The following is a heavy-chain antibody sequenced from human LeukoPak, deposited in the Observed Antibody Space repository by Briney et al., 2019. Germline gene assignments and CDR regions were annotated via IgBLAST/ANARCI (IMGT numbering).Heavy chain of an antibody. CDR3: ARGYSVGSGYLDY. J-gene: IGHJ4*02. CDR1: GFTFSDYD. D-gene: IGHD3-22*01. Sequence: GGSLRLSCAASGFTFSDYDMHWVRQAPGKGLEWVAVISYDGSSEYYTDSVKGRFTISRDNSKNTLYLQMNSLRVEDTAVYYCARGYSVGSGYLDYWGQGTLVTVSS. CDR2: ISYDGSSE. V-gene: IGHV3-30-3*01.